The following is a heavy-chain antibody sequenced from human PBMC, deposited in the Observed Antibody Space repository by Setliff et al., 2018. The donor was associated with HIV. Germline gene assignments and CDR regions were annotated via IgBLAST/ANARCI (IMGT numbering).Heavy chain of an antibody. CDR3: ARDIPGWTKTPSPGDP. CDR1: GYTLSDYH. Sequence: GASVKVSCKASGYTLSDYHMHWVRQAPGQGLEWVGWINPYSGGTNYAPKFQGRVTMTRDTSINTVYMVLSSLRSDGTAVYYCARDIPGWTKTPSPGDPWGQGTLVTVSS. V-gene: IGHV1-2*02. J-gene: IGHJ5*02. D-gene: IGHD6-19*01. CDR2: INPYSGGT.